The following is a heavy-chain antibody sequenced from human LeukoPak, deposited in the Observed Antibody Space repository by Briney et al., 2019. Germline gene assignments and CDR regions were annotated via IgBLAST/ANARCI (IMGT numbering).Heavy chain of an antibody. CDR3: ARGDSYDFFRPTYYYYYMDV. D-gene: IGHD3-3*01. CDR2: MNPNSGGT. V-gene: IGHV1-2*02. CDR1: GYTFTSYD. Sequence: GASVKVSCKASGYTFTSYDINWVRQATGQGLEWMGWMNPNSGGTNYAQKFQGRVTMTRDTSISTAYMELSRLRSDDTAVYYCARGDSYDFFRPTYYYYYMDVWGKGTTVTVSS. J-gene: IGHJ6*03.